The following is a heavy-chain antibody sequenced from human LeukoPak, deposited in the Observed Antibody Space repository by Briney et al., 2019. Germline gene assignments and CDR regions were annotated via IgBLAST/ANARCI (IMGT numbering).Heavy chain of an antibody. CDR2: INTYNVNT. D-gene: IGHD5-18*01. CDR3: ARDSRRGYSYGYDY. J-gene: IGHJ4*02. CDR1: GYTFTSYG. V-gene: IGHV1-18*01. Sequence: ASVKVSCTTSGYTFTSYGVSWVRQAPGQGLEWMGWINTYNVNTNYAQKFQGRVTLTTDASTSTAYMELRSLRSDDTAVYYCARDSRRGYSYGYDYWGQGTLVTVSS.